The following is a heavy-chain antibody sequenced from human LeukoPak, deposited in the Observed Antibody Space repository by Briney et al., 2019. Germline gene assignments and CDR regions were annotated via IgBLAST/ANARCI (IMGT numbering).Heavy chain of an antibody. CDR2: INHSGST. Sequence: PSETLSLTCAVYGGSFSGYYSSWIRQPPGKGLEWIGEINHSGSTNYNPSLKSRVTISVDTSKNQFSLKLSSVTAADTAVYYCARGRGSSSFDYWGQGTLVTVSS. D-gene: IGHD1-26*01. V-gene: IGHV4-34*01. J-gene: IGHJ4*02. CDR1: GGSFSGYY. CDR3: ARGRGSSSFDY.